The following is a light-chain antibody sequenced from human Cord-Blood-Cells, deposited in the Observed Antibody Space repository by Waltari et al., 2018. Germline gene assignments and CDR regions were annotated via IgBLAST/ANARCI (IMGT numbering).Light chain of an antibody. CDR3: QQYNSYPYS. CDR2: KAS. V-gene: IGKV1-5*03. CDR1: QSISSW. Sequence: DIQMTQSPSTLSASVGDRLTIPCRASQSISSWLAWYHQKPGKAPKLLIYKASSLESGGPSRFSGSGSGTEVTLTISSLQPDDFATYYCQQYNSYPYSFGQGTKLEIK. J-gene: IGKJ2*03.